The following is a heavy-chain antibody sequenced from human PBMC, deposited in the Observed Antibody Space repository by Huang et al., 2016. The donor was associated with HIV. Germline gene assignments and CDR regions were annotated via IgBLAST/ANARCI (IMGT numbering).Heavy chain of an antibody. CDR1: GYTLTELS. D-gene: IGHD3-22*01. Sequence: QVQLVQSGAEVKKPGASVKVSCKVSGYTLTELSMHCVRQAPGKGLEWVGGFDPEDGETIYAQKCQGRVTMTEDTATDTAYMELSSLRSEDTAVYYCATVYRRFRNHDSGDYYFDYWDQGTLVTVSS. V-gene: IGHV1-24*01. CDR3: ATVYRRFRNHDSGDYYFDY. J-gene: IGHJ4*02. CDR2: FDPEDGET.